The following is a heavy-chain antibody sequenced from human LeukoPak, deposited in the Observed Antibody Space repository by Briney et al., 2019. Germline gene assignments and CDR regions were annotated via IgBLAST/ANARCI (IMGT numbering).Heavy chain of an antibody. D-gene: IGHD3-10*01. CDR3: ARGAYGSGSSYNYYGMDA. J-gene: IGHJ6*02. CDR2: IYPDDSDT. V-gene: IGHV5-51*01. CDR1: GSNFGNRW. Sequence: GASLEISCEGSGSNFGNRWIGWVRPLRGKGLEWMGIIYPDDSDTIYNPSCEGQVTISADTSISTAYLQWSSLKASDTAMYYCARGAYGSGSSYNYYGMDAGGQGTTVTVSS.